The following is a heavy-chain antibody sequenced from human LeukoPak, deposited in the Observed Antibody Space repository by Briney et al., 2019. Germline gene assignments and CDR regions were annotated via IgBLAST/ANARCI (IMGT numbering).Heavy chain of an antibody. Sequence: QPGGSLTLSCTASGFTFSSYGMNWVRQAPGKGLEWFSGISDSGGSTYYADSVKGRFTISRDNSKNTLYLQMNSLRAEDTAVYYCAKYHSGYFDYWGQGTLVTVSS. D-gene: IGHD3-22*01. CDR1: GFTFSSYG. J-gene: IGHJ4*02. CDR3: AKYHSGYFDY. CDR2: ISDSGGST. V-gene: IGHV3-23*01.